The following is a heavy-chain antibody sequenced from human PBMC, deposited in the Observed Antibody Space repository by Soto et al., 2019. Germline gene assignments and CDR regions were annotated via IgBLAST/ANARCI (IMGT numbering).Heavy chain of an antibody. CDR1: GGSVSGDKNY. Sequence: QVQLQESGPGLVKPSETLSLTCSVSGGSVSGDKNYWSWIRQSPGKGLEWIGFISYSGATIYNPSLKSRLTISVDRSKNQFSVRLSSVTASDTALYYCATSPRFAFDFWGQGTTVIVSS. CDR2: ISYSGAT. CDR3: ATSPRFAFDF. V-gene: IGHV4-61*01. D-gene: IGHD3-16*01. J-gene: IGHJ3*01.